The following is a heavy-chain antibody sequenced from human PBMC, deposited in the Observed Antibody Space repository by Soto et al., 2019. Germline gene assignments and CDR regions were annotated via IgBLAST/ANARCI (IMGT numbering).Heavy chain of an antibody. CDR2: ISSSSSYI. CDR3: ARGPSYDLWSAYASCYYGMDV. J-gene: IGHJ6*02. D-gene: IGHD3-3*01. V-gene: IGHV3-21*01. Sequence: GGSLRLSCAASGFTFSSYSMNWVRQAPGKGLEWVSSISSSSSYIYYAASVKGRFTISRDNAKNSLYLQINSLRAEDTDVYYCARGPSYDLWSAYASCYYGMDVWGQGATVTVSS. CDR1: GFTFSSYS.